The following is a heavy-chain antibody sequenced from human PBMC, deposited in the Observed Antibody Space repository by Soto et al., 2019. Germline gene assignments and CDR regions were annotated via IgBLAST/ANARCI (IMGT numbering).Heavy chain of an antibody. D-gene: IGHD2-2*01. V-gene: IGHV5-51*01. CDR1: GYSFTSYW. CDR2: IYPGDSDT. Sequence: LGESLKISCKGSGYSFTSYWIGWVRQMPGKGLEWMGIIYPGDSDTRYSPSFQGQVTISADKSISTAYLQWSSLKASDTAMYYCARREDCSSTSCYYDAFDIWGQGTMVTVSS. J-gene: IGHJ3*02. CDR3: ARREDCSSTSCYYDAFDI.